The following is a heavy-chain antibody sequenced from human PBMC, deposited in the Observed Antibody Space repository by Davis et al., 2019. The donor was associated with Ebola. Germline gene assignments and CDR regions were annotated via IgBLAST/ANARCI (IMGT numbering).Heavy chain of an antibody. CDR3: ARANSGLTSDWFDP. CDR2: VHNSGST. CDR1: GGSISFYY. D-gene: IGHD6-25*01. J-gene: IGHJ5*02. V-gene: IGHV4-59*01. Sequence: MPSETLSLTCSISGGSISFYYWSCIRQSPGKGLEWLGYVHNSGSTTYNPSLKSRVTMSIDTSNNQISLTLTSVTAADTAVYYCARANSGLTSDWFDPWGQGTLVTVSS.